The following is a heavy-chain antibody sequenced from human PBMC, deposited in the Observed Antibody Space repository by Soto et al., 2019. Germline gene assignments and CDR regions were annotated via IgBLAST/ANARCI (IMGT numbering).Heavy chain of an antibody. Sequence: EAQLVESGGGLVQPGGSLRLSCAASGFTFSNYAMNWVRQAPGKGLEYVSGISNNGAHTDYAKSVKGRFTISRDNSENTLYLQMGSLRAEDMALYYCARRGYGSRWPNVYMDVWGKGTTGTVSS. V-gene: IGHV3-64*01. CDR2: ISNNGAHT. D-gene: IGHD6-13*01. J-gene: IGHJ6*03. CDR1: GFTFSNYA. CDR3: ARRGYGSRWPNVYMDV.